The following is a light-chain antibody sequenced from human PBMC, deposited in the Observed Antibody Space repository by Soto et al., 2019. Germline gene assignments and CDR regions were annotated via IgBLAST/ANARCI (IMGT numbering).Light chain of an antibody. CDR1: QSVGSDF. CDR2: GAS. Sequence: EIVLTQSPGTLSLSPGERATLSCRASQSVGSDFLAWYQQRPGQPPRVLIFGASGRATGIPDRFSGSVSGKDFNLNISGVQPEDCAVYYCHHYGSSMWSFGQGTKVDI. J-gene: IGKJ1*01. CDR3: HHYGSSMWS. V-gene: IGKV3-20*01.